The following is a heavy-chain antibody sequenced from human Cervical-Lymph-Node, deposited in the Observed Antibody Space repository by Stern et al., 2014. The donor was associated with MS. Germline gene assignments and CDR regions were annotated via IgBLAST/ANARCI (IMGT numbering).Heavy chain of an antibody. CDR2: ISYDGNHK. D-gene: IGHD3-3*01. J-gene: IGHJ5*02. CDR3: ARDYEDTSRLFDP. V-gene: IGHV3-30*03. CDR1: GFTFSSYG. Sequence: VQLVESGGAVVQPGRSLRLSCAASGFTFSSYGMHWVRQAPGKGLAWVTVISYDGNHKYYAASVKGRFTISRDNSKNTLHLQMNSVTPDDTAIYYCARDYEDTSRLFDPWGQGTLATVSS.